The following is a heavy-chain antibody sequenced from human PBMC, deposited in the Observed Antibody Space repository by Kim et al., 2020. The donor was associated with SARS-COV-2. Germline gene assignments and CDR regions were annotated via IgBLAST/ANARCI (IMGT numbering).Heavy chain of an antibody. V-gene: IGHV3-64D*06. Sequence: GGSLRLSCSASGFTFSSYAMHWVRQAPGKGLEYVSAISSNGGSTYYADSVKGRFTISRDNSKNTLYLQMSSLRAEDTAVYYCVKYAVAGIDAFDIWGQGTMVTVSS. CDR1: GFTFSSYA. J-gene: IGHJ3*02. CDR3: VKYAVAGIDAFDI. CDR2: ISSNGGST. D-gene: IGHD6-19*01.